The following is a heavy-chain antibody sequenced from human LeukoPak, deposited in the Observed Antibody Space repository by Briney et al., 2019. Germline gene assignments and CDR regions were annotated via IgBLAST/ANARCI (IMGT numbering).Heavy chain of an antibody. D-gene: IGHD1-26*01. J-gene: IGHJ4*02. CDR1: GGSVSSGSYY. CDR2: IYYSGST. CDR3: ARSTYPWERDGDFDY. Sequence: SETLSLTCTVSGGSVSSGSYYWSWIRQPPGKGLEWIGYIYYSGSTNYNPSLKSRVTISVDTSKNQFSLKLSSVTAADTAVYYCARSTYPWERDGDFDYWGQGTLVTVSS. V-gene: IGHV4-61*01.